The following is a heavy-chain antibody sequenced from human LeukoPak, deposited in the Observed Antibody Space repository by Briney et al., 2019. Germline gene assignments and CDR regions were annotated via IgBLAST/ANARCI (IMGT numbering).Heavy chain of an antibody. V-gene: IGHV4-30-4*01. CDR3: ARHRGEMATIRKTPREYYFDY. D-gene: IGHD5-24*01. Sequence: SETLSLTCTVSGGSISSGDYYWSWIRQPPGKGLEWIGYIYYSGSTYYNPSLKSRVTISVDTSKNQFSLKLSSVTAADTAVYYYARHRGEMATIRKTPREYYFDYWGQGTLVTVSS. CDR1: GGSISSGDYY. J-gene: IGHJ4*02. CDR2: IYYSGST.